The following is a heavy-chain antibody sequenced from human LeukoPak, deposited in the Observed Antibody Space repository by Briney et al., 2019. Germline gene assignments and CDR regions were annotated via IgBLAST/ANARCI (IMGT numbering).Heavy chain of an antibody. CDR2: IIPIFGTA. CDR3: ATYYYDSSGYYYPNWFDP. J-gene: IGHJ5*02. CDR1: GGTFISYA. V-gene: IGHV1-69*05. D-gene: IGHD3-22*01. Sequence: ASVKVSCKASGGTFISYAISWVGQAPGQGLEWMGRIIPIFGTANYAQKFQGRVTITTDESTSTAYMELSSLRSEDTAVYYCATYYYDSSGYYYPNWFDPWGQGTLVTVSS.